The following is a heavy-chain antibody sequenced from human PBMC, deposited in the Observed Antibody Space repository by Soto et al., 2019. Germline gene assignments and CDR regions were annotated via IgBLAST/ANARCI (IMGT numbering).Heavy chain of an antibody. J-gene: IGHJ6*02. CDR1: GFTFTSSA. V-gene: IGHV1-58*01. CDR2: IVVGSGNT. CDR3: AADDSSSPSEFYYYYYGMDV. D-gene: IGHD6-6*01. Sequence: SVKVSCKASGFTFTSSAVQWVRQARGQRLEWIGWIVVGSGNTNYAQKFQERVTITRDMSTSTAYMELSSLRSEDTAVYYCAADDSSSPSEFYYYYYGMDVWGQGTTVT.